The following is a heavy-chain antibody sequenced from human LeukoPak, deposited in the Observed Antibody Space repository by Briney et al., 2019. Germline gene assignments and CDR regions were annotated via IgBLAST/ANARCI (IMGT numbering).Heavy chain of an antibody. CDR2: IYYSGST. V-gene: IGHV4-59*08. CDR3: ARHPSVGTGTGDY. D-gene: IGHD1-1*01. J-gene: IGHJ4*02. Sequence: SETLSLTCTVSGGSISSDCWSWIRQPPGKGLEWIGYIYYSGSTNYNPSLKSRVTISVDTSKNQFSLKLSSVTAADTAVYYCARHPSVGTGTGDYWGQGTLVTVSS. CDR1: GGSISSDC.